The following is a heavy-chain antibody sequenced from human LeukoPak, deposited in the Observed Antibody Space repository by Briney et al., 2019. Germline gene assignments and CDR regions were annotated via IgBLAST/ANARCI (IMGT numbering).Heavy chain of an antibody. Sequence: PSMKVSSKAYGYIFTSYGISRERQAPGQGLEWMGWISAYNGNTNYAQKLQGRVTMTTDTSTSTAYMELRSLRSDDTAVYYCARALDIVVVPAAIGGHWFDPWGQGTLVTVSS. CDR3: ARALDIVVVPAAIGGHWFDP. J-gene: IGHJ5*02. CDR1: GYIFTSYG. V-gene: IGHV1-18*01. CDR2: ISAYNGNT. D-gene: IGHD2-2*02.